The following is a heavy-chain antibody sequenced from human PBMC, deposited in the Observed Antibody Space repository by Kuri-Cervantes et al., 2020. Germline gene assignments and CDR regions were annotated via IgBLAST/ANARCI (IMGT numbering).Heavy chain of an antibody. CDR1: GFTFSSYA. D-gene: IGHD1-1*01. CDR3: ATQRRGTTT. CDR2: ISGSGGST. J-gene: IGHJ4*02. Sequence: GESLKISCAASGFTFSSYAMSWVRQAPGKGLEWVSAISGSGGSTYYADSVKGRFTISRDNSKNTLYLQMNSLRAEDTAVYYCATQRRGTTTWGQGTLVTVFS. V-gene: IGHV3-23*01.